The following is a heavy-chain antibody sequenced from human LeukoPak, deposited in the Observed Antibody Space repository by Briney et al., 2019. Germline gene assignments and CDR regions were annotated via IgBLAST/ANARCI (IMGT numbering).Heavy chain of an antibody. J-gene: IGHJ3*01. V-gene: IGHV3-7*03. Sequence: GGSLRLSCAVSGFTFSGFWMSWSRQAPGKGLEWVASINSNGSEGYYADVVKGRFTISRDNAKNSLYLQINSLRAEDTAVYYCARSSYSSSSSVWGQGTMVTVSS. CDR1: GFTFSGFW. CDR2: INSNGSEG. D-gene: IGHD6-6*01. CDR3: ARSSYSSSSSV.